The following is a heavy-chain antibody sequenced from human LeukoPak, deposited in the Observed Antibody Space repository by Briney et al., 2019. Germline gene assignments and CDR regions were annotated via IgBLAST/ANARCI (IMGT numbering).Heavy chain of an antibody. V-gene: IGHV3-21*01. D-gene: IGHD5-24*01. CDR2: ISSSSSYI. J-gene: IGHJ4*02. Sequence: GGSLRLSCAASGFIFSSYSMNWVRQAPGKGLEWVSSISSSSSYIYYADSVKGRFTISRDNAKNSLYLQMNSLRAEDTAVYYCARGRDGYNFDYWGQGTLVTVSS. CDR3: ARGRDGYNFDY. CDR1: GFIFSSYS.